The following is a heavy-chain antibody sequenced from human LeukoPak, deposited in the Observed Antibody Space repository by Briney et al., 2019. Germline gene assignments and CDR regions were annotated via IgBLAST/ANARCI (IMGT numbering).Heavy chain of an antibody. D-gene: IGHD1-26*01. Sequence: SETLSLTCTVSGYSISSGYYWSWIRQPPGKGLEWIGYIFYNGFTNYNPSLKSRVSMSVDRPKNQFSLRLSSVTAADTAVYYCAGDIVGATNYWGQGTLVTVSS. CDR3: AGDIVGATNY. J-gene: IGHJ4*02. CDR2: IFYNGFT. CDR1: GYSISSGYY. V-gene: IGHV4-61*01.